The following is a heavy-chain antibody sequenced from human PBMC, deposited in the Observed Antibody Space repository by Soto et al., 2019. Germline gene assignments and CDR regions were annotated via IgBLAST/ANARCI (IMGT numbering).Heavy chain of an antibody. CDR3: ARDGSAYSSSYFDY. Sequence: PSETLSLTCTVSGGSISSYYWSWIRQPPGKGLEWIGYIYYSGSTNYNPSLKSRVTISVDTSKNQFSLKLSSVTAADTAVYYCARDGSAYSSSYFDYWGQGTLVTVSS. D-gene: IGHD6-6*01. CDR2: IYYSGST. V-gene: IGHV4-59*01. J-gene: IGHJ4*02. CDR1: GGSISSYY.